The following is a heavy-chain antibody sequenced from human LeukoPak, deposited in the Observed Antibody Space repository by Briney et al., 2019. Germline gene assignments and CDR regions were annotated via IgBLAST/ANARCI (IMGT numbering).Heavy chain of an antibody. Sequence: ASVKVSCKASGYTFTSYGISWVRQAPGQGLEWMGWISAYNGNTNYAQKFQGRVTITADESTSTAYMELSSLRSEDTAVYYCARLWPGVGSDSYYYYYYMDVWGKGTTVTISS. J-gene: IGHJ6*03. CDR2: ISAYNGNT. D-gene: IGHD3-10*01. CDR3: ARLWPGVGSDSYYYYYYMDV. V-gene: IGHV1-18*01. CDR1: GYTFTSYG.